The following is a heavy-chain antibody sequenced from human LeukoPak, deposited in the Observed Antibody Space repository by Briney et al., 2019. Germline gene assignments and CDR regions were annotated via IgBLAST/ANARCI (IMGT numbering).Heavy chain of an antibody. CDR2: VHENGRT. V-gene: IGHV4-34*01. CDR3: ARDGIAAVS. D-gene: IGHD6-13*01. Sequence: SETLSLTCAVTGGSLSGSYWSWIRQPPGKGLGWIGDVHENGRTYYNPSLKSRVAISVDTSKSQFSLRLGSVTAADTAVYYCARDGIAAVSWGQGTLVTVSS. CDR1: GGSLSGSY. J-gene: IGHJ5*02.